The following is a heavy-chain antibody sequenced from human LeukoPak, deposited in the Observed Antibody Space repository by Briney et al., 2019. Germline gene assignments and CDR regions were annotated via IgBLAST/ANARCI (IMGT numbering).Heavy chain of an antibody. CDR2: IYYSGST. Sequence: SETLSLTCTVSGGSISSSSYYWGWIRQPPGKGLEWIGSIYYSGSTYYNPSLKSRVTISVDTSKNQFSLKLSSVTAADTAVYYCARYSAVRGVYDYWGQGTLVTVSS. D-gene: IGHD3-10*01. V-gene: IGHV4-39*07. CDR1: GGSISSSSYY. CDR3: ARYSAVRGVYDY. J-gene: IGHJ4*02.